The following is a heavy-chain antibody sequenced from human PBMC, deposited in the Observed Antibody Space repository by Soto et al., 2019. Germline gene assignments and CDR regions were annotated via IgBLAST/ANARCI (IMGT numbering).Heavy chain of an antibody. Sequence: LSLTCGVSGCTVASSHWWSWVRQSPGRGLEWIGNVYHTGDTNFNPSLQSRVTFSVDKSNNQFSLRLTSVTAADTAVYFCAREIVTAGGNNYFDPWGPGTLVTVSS. CDR3: AREIVTAGGNNYFDP. V-gene: IGHV4-4*01. CDR1: GCTVASSHW. D-gene: IGHD2-21*02. J-gene: IGHJ5*02. CDR2: VYHTGDT.